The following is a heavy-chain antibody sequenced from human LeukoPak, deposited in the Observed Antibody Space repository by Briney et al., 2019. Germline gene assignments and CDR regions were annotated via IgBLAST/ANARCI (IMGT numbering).Heavy chain of an antibody. D-gene: IGHD3-22*01. Sequence: ASVKVSCKVSGYTLTELSMHWVRQAPGKGLEWMGGFDPEDGETIYAQKFQGRVTMTEDTSTDTAYMELSSLRSEDTAVYYCATKIHYYDSRDINAFDIWGQGTMVTVSS. J-gene: IGHJ3*02. CDR1: GYTLTELS. CDR2: FDPEDGET. V-gene: IGHV1-24*01. CDR3: ATKIHYYDSRDINAFDI.